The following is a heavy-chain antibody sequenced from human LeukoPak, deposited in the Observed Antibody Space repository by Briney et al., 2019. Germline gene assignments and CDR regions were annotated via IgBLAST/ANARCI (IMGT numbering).Heavy chain of an antibody. CDR1: GGSISSGGYS. D-gene: IGHD3-10*01. V-gene: IGHV4-30-2*01. CDR3: ARGATMVSARFDP. Sequence: PSETLSLTCAVSGGSISSGGYSWSWIRQPPGKGLEWFGYIYHSGSTYYNPSLKSRVTISVDRSKNQFSLKLSSVTAADTAVYYCARGATMVSARFDPWGQGTLVIVSS. CDR2: IYHSGST. J-gene: IGHJ5*02.